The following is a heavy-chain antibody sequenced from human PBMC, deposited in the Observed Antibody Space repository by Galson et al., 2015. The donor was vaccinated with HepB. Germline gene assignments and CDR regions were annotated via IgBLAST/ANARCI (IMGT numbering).Heavy chain of an antibody. Sequence: QSGAEVKKPGESLKISCKGSGYSFTSYWISWVRQMPGKGLEWMGRIDPSDSYTNYSPSFQGHVTISADKSISTAYLQWSSLKASDTAMYYCARRPLGQPASLLWFGEPYAFDIWGQGTMVTVSS. J-gene: IGHJ3*02. CDR3: ARRPLGQPASLLWFGEPYAFDI. CDR1: GYSFTSYW. CDR2: IDPSDSYT. D-gene: IGHD3-10*01. V-gene: IGHV5-10-1*01.